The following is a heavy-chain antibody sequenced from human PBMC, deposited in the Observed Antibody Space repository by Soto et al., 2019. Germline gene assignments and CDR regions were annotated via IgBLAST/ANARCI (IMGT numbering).Heavy chain of an antibody. Sequence: GTSVKVTWKDCGGGKSSNAMMCVGQEKKQGLEWMGGLIPIFATANYAQKFQGRVTITADESTSTAYMELSSLRSEDTAVYYCARGAYCGGDGCDAFDIWGQGTMVTVSS. CDR3: ARGAYCGGDGCDAFDI. D-gene: IGHD2-21*02. V-gene: IGHV1-69*13. CDR1: GGGKSSNA. J-gene: IGHJ3*02. CDR2: LIPIFATA.